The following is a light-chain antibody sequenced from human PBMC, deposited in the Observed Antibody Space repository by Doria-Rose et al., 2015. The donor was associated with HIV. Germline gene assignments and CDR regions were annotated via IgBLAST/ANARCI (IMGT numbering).Light chain of an antibody. Sequence: DIRMTQSPSSLSASIGDRVTITCRASRTVSTYLNWFQQEPGKAPKLLIYAASRLQSGVPSRFSGSGSGTDFNLTISGLQPGDFATYYCQQTYSSPPWTFGQGTKVEMK. CDR2: AAS. V-gene: IGKV1-39*01. J-gene: IGKJ1*01. CDR3: QQTYSSPPWT. CDR1: RTVSTY.